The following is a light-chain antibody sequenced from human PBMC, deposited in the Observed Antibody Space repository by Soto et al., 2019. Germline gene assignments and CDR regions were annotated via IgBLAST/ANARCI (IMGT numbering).Light chain of an antibody. J-gene: IGLJ1*01. CDR2: DVS. CDR1: SSDVGGYNY. CDR3: SSYTSSSTLWV. V-gene: IGLV2-14*01. Sequence: QSVLTQPASVSGSPGRAITISCTGTSSDVGGYNYVSWYQQHPGKAPKLMIYDVSNRPSGVSNRFSGSKSGNTASLTISGLQAEDEADYYCSSYTSSSTLWVFGTGTKVTV.